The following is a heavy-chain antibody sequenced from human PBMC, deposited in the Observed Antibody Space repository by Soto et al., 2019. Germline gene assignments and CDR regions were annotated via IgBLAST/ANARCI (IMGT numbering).Heavy chain of an antibody. J-gene: IGHJ3*02. CDR3: ARPLGWRDAFDI. Sequence: EVQLVESGGDLVQPGGSLRLSCAASGFTFSSYWMSWVRQAPGKGLEWVANIKQDGSDIYYVDSVKGRFTISRDNAKNSLYLQVNSLRAEDTAVYYCARPLGWRDAFDIWGQGTMVTVSS. CDR1: GFTFSSYW. V-gene: IGHV3-7*01. CDR2: IKQDGSDI. D-gene: IGHD6-19*01.